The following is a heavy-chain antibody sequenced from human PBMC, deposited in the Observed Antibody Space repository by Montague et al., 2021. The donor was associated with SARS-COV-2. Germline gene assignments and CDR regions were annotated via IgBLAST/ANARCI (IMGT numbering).Heavy chain of an antibody. V-gene: IGHV5-51*03. D-gene: IGHD6-19*01. CDR2: VYGGDSAS. CDR3: ARLRSGGQTEFDY. J-gene: IGHJ4*02. CDR1: GYSFTNHW. Sequence: QSGAEVKKPGESLKISCKVSGYSFTNHWIAWVRQMPGKGPEWLGIVYGGDSASKYSPSFQGHVTMSADKSVSTAFLQWSSLKASDTAIYYCARLRSGGQTEFDYWGQGTLVTVSS.